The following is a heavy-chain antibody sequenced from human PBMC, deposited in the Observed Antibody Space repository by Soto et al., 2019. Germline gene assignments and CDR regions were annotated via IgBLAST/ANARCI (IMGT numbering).Heavy chain of an antibody. CDR3: ARDKVSGLFDY. CDR1: GESFSGYY. CDR2: INHSGST. V-gene: IGHV4-34*01. Sequence: SDMLSLTCAVYGESFSGYYWTCIRQPPGTGLEWIGEINHSGSTNYNPSLKSRVTISVDTSKNQFSLKLTSVTAADTAQYYCARDKVSGLFDYWGQGTLVTVSS. J-gene: IGHJ4*01.